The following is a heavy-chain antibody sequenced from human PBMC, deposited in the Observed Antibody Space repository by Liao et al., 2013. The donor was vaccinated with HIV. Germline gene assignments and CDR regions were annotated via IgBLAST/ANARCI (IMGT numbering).Heavy chain of an antibody. CDR3: ARGTIFGPDY. CDR2: IYTSGST. Sequence: QLQLQESGSGLVKPSQTLSLTCAVSGGSISSGGYSWSWIRQPAGKGPEWIGRIYTSGSTNYNPSLKSRVTMSVDTSKNQFSLKLSSVTAADTAVYYCARGTIFGPDYWGQGTLVTVSS. D-gene: IGHD3-3*01. J-gene: IGHJ4*02. CDR1: GGSISSGGYS. V-gene: IGHV4-61*02.